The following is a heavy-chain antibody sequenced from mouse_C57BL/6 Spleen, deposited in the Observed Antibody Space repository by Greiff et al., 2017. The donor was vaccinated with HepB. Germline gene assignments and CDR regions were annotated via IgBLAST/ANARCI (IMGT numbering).Heavy chain of an antibody. D-gene: IGHD1-1*01. CDR2: INPNYGTT. CDR3: ARGGYYYGSNWYFDV. J-gene: IGHJ1*03. V-gene: IGHV1-39*01. CDR1: GYSFTDYN. Sequence: VQLQQSGPELVKPGASVKISCKASGYSFTDYNMNWVKQSNGKSLEWIGVINPNYGTTSYNQKLKGTSTLTVDQSSSTAYMQLNSLTSEDSAVYYCARGGYYYGSNWYFDVWGTGTTVTVSS.